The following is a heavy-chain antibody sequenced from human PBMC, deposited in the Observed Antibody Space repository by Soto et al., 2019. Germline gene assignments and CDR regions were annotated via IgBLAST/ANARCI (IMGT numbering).Heavy chain of an antibody. CDR1: GGSISSYY. V-gene: IGHV4-59*01. Sequence: SETLSLTCTVSGGSISSYYWSWIRQPPGKGLEWIGYIYYSGSTNYNPSLKSRVTISVDTSKNQFSLKLSSVTAADTAVYYCARVKDTAMVTWRTYYYYMDVWGKGTTVTVSS. CDR2: IYYSGST. CDR3: ARVKDTAMVTWRTYYYYMDV. J-gene: IGHJ6*03. D-gene: IGHD5-18*01.